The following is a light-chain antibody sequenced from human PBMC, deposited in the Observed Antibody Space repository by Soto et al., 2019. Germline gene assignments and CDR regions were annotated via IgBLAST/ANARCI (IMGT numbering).Light chain of an antibody. Sequence: QSALTQPRSVSGSPGQSVTISCTGTSSDVGAYNYVSWYQQHPGKVPKLMIYDVSRRPSGVPDRFSGSKSGNTASLTISGLQADVEGDYYCCSYAGSYTLVFGGGTKLTVL. V-gene: IGLV2-11*01. J-gene: IGLJ3*02. CDR2: DVS. CDR1: SSDVGAYNY. CDR3: CSYAGSYTLV.